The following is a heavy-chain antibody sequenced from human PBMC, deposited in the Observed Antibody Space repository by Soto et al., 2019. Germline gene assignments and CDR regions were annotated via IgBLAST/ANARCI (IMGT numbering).Heavy chain of an antibody. J-gene: IGHJ4*02. V-gene: IGHV3-21*01. CDR3: AREGIAAALDY. D-gene: IGHD6-13*01. Sequence: ESGGGLVKPGGSLRLSCAASGFTFSSYSMNWVRQAPGKGLEWVSSISSSSSYIYYADSVRGRFTISRDNAKNSLYLQVNSLRAEDTAVYYCAREGIAAALDYWGQGTLVTVSS. CDR2: ISSSSSYI. CDR1: GFTFSSYS.